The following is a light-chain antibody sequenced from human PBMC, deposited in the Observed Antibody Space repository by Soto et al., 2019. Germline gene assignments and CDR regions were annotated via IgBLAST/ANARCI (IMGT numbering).Light chain of an antibody. CDR3: QESYSSPFT. J-gene: IGKJ3*01. V-gene: IGKV1-39*01. Sequence: DIQMTQSPSSLSASVEDRVIITCRASQSISNHLNWYRHKPGEAPRLLIYTASTLHGGVPSRFSGSGSGTEFTLTISSLQPEDFATYYCQESYSSPFTIGPGTRVDVK. CDR1: QSISNH. CDR2: TAS.